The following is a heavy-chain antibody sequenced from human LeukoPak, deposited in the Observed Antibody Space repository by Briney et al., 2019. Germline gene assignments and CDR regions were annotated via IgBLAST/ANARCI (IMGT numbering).Heavy chain of an antibody. Sequence: GGSLRLSCAASGLSFSRYWMSWVRQAPGKGLAWVSRINSDGSSTTYADSVKGRFTISRDNAKNTLYLQMNSLRAEDTAVYYCARGDGYGMDVWGQGTTVTVPS. CDR3: ARGDGYGMDV. J-gene: IGHJ6*02. D-gene: IGHD2-8*01. CDR2: INSDGSST. V-gene: IGHV3-74*01. CDR1: GLSFSRYW.